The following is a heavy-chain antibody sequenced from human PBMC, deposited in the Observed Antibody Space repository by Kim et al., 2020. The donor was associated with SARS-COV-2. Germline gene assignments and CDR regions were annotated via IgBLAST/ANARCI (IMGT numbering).Heavy chain of an antibody. V-gene: IGHV4-39*01. CDR1: GASISNITYY. CDR3: ARHKRYCKGGSCYSGRFHWFDP. Sequence: SETLSLTCSVSGASISNITYYWGWIRQPPGKGLEWIGSVYYSGNTYYNPSIKSRVTISADTSKNQFFLKVTSLTAADTAMYYCARHKRYCKGGSCYSGRFHWFDPWGQGTLVTVSS. CDR2: VYYSGNT. J-gene: IGHJ5*02. D-gene: IGHD2-15*01.